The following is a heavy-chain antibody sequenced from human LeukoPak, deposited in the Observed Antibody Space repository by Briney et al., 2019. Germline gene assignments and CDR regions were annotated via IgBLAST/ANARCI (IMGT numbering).Heavy chain of an antibody. Sequence: SETLSLTCTVSGGSISSSSYYWGWIRQPPGKGLEWIGSIYYSGSTYYNPSLKSRVTISVDTSKNQFSLKLSSVTAADTAVYYCARTYYYDSSGYYGAFDIWGQGTMVTVSS. J-gene: IGHJ3*02. CDR1: GGSISSSSYY. CDR3: ARTYYYDSSGYYGAFDI. CDR2: IYYSGST. D-gene: IGHD3-22*01. V-gene: IGHV4-39*01.